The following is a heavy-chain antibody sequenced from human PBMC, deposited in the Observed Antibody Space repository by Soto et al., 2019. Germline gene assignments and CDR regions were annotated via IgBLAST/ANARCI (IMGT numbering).Heavy chain of an antibody. CDR3: ARRGYSSSWYYYYYYGMDV. CDR1: GYTFTSYD. Sequence: QVQLVQSGAEVKKPGASVTVSCKASGYTFTSYDINWVRQATGQGLEWMGWMNPNSGNTGYAQKFQGRVTMTRNTSISTAYRALSSLGSEDTAVYYCARRGYSSSWYYYYYYGMDVWGQGTTVTVSS. CDR2: MNPNSGNT. V-gene: IGHV1-8*01. D-gene: IGHD6-13*01. J-gene: IGHJ6*02.